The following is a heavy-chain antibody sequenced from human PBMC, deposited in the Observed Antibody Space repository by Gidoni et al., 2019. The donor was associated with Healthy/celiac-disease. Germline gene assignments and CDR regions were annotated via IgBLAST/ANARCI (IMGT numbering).Heavy chain of an antibody. CDR1: GGTFSSYA. Sequence: QVQLVQSGAEVKKPGSSVKVSCKASGGTFSSYAISWVRQAPGQGLEWMGGIIPIFGTANYAQKFQGRVTITADKSTSTAYMELSSLRSEDTAVYYCARATPYYYGSGSYSAFDIWGQGTMVTVSS. D-gene: IGHD3-10*01. CDR3: ARATPYYYGSGSYSAFDI. V-gene: IGHV1-69*06. J-gene: IGHJ3*02. CDR2: IIPIFGTA.